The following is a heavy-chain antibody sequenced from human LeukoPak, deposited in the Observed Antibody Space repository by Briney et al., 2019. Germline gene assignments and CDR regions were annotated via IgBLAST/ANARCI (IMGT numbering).Heavy chain of an antibody. Sequence: GGSLRLSCAASGFTFSSYSMNWVRQAPGKGLEWVSSISSSSSYIYYADSVKGRFTISRDNAKNSLYLQMNSLRAEDTAVYYCARDVSLAAAGANWFDPWGQGTPVTVSS. CDR2: ISSSSSYI. D-gene: IGHD6-13*01. CDR3: ARDVSLAAAGANWFDP. CDR1: GFTFSSYS. V-gene: IGHV3-21*04. J-gene: IGHJ5*02.